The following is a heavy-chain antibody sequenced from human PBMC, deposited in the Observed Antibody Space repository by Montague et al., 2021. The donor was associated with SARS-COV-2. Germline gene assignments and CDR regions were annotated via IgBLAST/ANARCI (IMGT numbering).Heavy chain of an antibody. D-gene: IGHD3-22*01. Sequence: SETLSLTCTVSGGPISDSSYYWGWIRRPPGKGLQWIGYIYYSGSTNYNPSLKSRVTISVDTSKNQFSLKLTSVTAADTAVYYCARGRDGYYHRSALFDYWGQGTLVTVSS. V-gene: IGHV4-61*05. J-gene: IGHJ4*02. CDR1: GGPISDSSYY. CDR3: ARGRDGYYHRSALFDY. CDR2: IYYSGST.